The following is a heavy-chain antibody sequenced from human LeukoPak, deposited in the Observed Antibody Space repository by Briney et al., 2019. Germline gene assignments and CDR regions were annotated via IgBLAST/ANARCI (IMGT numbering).Heavy chain of an antibody. CDR1: GVSISSSYSY. V-gene: IGHV4-39*01. Sequence: PSETLSLTCTVSGVSISSSYSYWGWIRQPPGMGLEWIVSIYYTGNTYYNASLKSQVSISIDTSKNQFSLKLTSVTAADTAVYYCARQTGSGLFILPGGQGTLVTVSS. CDR2: IYYTGNT. J-gene: IGHJ4*02. CDR3: ARQTGSGLFILP. D-gene: IGHD3/OR15-3a*01.